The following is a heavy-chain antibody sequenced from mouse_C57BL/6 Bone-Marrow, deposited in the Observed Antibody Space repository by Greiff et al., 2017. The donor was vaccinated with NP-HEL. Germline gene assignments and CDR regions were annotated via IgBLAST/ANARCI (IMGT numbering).Heavy chain of an antibody. J-gene: IGHJ2*01. CDR3: ARDWGNLLWLRGGPDY. V-gene: IGHV2-9*02. D-gene: IGHD2-2*01. CDR2: IWAGGST. Sequence: VKVVESGPGLVAPSQSLSITCTVSGFSLTSYGVHWVRQPPGKGLEWLGVIWAGGSTNYNSALMSRLSISKDNSKSQVFLKMNSLQTDDTAMYYCARDWGNLLWLRGGPDYWGQGTTLTVSS. CDR1: GFSLTSYG.